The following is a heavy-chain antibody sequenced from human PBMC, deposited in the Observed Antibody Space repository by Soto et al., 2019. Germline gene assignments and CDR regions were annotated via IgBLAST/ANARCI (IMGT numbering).Heavy chain of an antibody. V-gene: IGHV3-15*01. CDR3: ATDCYCGTTGCVRVRGMGV. J-gene: IGHJ6*01. CDR1: GFTFSNAW. CDR2: IRSKSDGGPT. D-gene: IGHD2-2*01. Sequence: GGSLRLSCAASGFTFSNAWMSWVRQAPGRGLEWVGRIRSKSDGGPTDYAAPVKGRFSISRDDSKNTLYLQMNSLKSEDTAVYYCATDCYCGTTGCVRVRGMGVWGPGGTV.